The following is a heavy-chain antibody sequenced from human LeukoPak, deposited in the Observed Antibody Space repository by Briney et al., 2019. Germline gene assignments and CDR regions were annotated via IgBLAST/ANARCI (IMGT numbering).Heavy chain of an antibody. D-gene: IGHD3-9*01. CDR1: GFTFSSYA. CDR3: AKLGHNILTGCVFSYYFDD. V-gene: IGHV3-23*01. J-gene: IGHJ4*02. Sequence: GGSLRLSCAASGFTFSSYAMSWVRQAPGKGLEWVSAISGSGGSTYYADSVKGRFTISRDNSKNTLYLQMNSLRAEATAVYYCAKLGHNILTGCVFSYYFDDWGQGTLVTVSS. CDR2: ISGSGGST.